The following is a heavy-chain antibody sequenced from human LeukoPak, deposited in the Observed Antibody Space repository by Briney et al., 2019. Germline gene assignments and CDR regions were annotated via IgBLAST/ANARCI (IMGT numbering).Heavy chain of an antibody. D-gene: IGHD4/OR15-4a*01. CDR3: ARDHYGALDY. V-gene: IGHV4-59*01. CDR2: IYYSGST. Sequence: SETLSLTCTVSGGSTSSYYWSWIRQPPGKGLEWIGYIYYSGSTNYNPSLKSRVTISVDTSKNQFSLKLSSVTAADTAVYYCARDHYGALDYWGQGTLVTVSS. J-gene: IGHJ4*02. CDR1: GGSTSSYY.